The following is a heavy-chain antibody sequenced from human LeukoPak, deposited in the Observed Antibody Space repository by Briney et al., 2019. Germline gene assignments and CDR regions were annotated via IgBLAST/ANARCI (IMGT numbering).Heavy chain of an antibody. V-gene: IGHV1-2*02. CDR3: ARDLFTRKNLGSWDSRAFHI. CDR2: INPNSGGT. J-gene: IGHJ3*02. CDR1: GYTFTGYY. Sequence: ASVKVSCKTSGYTFTGYYIHWVRQALGQGLEWMGWINPNSGGTNYAQNFQGRVTVTRDTSITTAYMELRWLTSDDTAVYYCARDLFTRKNLGSWDSRAFHIWGQGTMVTVSS. D-gene: IGHD6-13*01.